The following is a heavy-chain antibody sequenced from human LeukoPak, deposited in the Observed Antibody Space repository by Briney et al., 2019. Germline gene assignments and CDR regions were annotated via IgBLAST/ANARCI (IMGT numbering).Heavy chain of an antibody. D-gene: IGHD5-18*01. CDR1: GFTFSSYG. CDR3: AKSFTWIQLWVLDY. J-gene: IGHJ4*02. Sequence: SGGSLRLSCAASGFTFSSYGMHWVRQAPGKGLEWVAVIWYDGSNKYYADSVKGRFTISRDNSKNTLYLQMNSLRAEDTAVYYCAKSFTWIQLWVLDYWGQGILVTVSS. CDR2: IWYDGSNK. V-gene: IGHV3-33*06.